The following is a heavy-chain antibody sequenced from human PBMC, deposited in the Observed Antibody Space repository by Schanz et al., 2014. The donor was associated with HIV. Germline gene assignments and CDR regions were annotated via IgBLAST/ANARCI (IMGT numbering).Heavy chain of an antibody. CDR1: GFTFSSYA. V-gene: IGHV3-23*01. CDR2: ISGSGGIT. J-gene: IGHJ4*02. D-gene: IGHD3-16*01. Sequence: EVQLLESGGGLVQPGGSLRIFCATSGFTFSSYAMNWVRQAPGKGLEWVSAISGSGGITYYADSVKGRFTISRDNSKNTLYLQMNSLRAEDTAVYYCAKVFGAYYDYVWGSYDYWGQGTLVTVSP. CDR3: AKVFGAYYDYVWGSYDY.